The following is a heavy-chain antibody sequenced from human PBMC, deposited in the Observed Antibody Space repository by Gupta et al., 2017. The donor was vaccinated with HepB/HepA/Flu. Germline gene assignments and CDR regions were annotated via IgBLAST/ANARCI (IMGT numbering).Heavy chain of an antibody. D-gene: IGHD3-16*01. V-gene: IGHV6-1*01. CDR3: ASLGGRTASDV. Sequence: QVQLQQSGPGLVKPSQTLSLTCAISGDSVSSHRGAWNWIRQSPSRGLEWLGRTYYRSKWYSEYAVSVKSRITINPDTSKNQFSLQLNSMTPDDTAVYYCASLGGRTASDVWGQGTMVTVSS. CDR1: GDSVSSHRGA. CDR2: TYYRSKWYS. J-gene: IGHJ3*01.